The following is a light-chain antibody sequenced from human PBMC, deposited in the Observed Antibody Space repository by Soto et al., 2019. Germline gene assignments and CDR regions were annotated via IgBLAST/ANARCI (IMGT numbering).Light chain of an antibody. CDR2: NNN. J-gene: IGLJ1*01. CDR3: AAWDDSLNGYV. CDR1: SSNIGTNA. Sequence: QLVLTQPPSASGTPGQRVTISCSGGSSNIGTNAVNWYQQLPGTAPKLLIYNNNQRPSGVPDRFSGSKSGTSASLAIIGLQSEDEADYYCAAWDDSLNGYVFGTGTKVTVL. V-gene: IGLV1-44*01.